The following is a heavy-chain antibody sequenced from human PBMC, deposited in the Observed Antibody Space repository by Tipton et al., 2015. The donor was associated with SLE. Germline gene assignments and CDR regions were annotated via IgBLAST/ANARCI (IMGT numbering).Heavy chain of an antibody. CDR1: GYTFSSYA. Sequence: QVQLVQSGAEVKKPGASVKVSCKASGYTFSSYAISWVRQAPGQGLEWMGRIIPIFGTANYAQKFQGRVTITADESTSTAYMELSSLRSEDTAVYYCARDSGDYYGAGSYYRDWGQGTLVTVSS. CDR2: IIPIFGTA. D-gene: IGHD3-10*01. CDR3: ARDSGDYYGAGSYYRD. J-gene: IGHJ4*02. V-gene: IGHV1-69*18.